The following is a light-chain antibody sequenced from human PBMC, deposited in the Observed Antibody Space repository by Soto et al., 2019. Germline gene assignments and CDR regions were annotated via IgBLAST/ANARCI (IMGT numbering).Light chain of an antibody. V-gene: IGLV2-23*01. CDR2: EGS. J-gene: IGLJ2*01. CDR3: CSYAGSSTPVV. CDR1: SSDAGSYNL. Sequence: QAALTQPASVSGSPGQSITISCTGTSSDAGSYNLVSWYQQHPGKAPKLMIYEGSKRPSGVSNRFAGAKSGNTASLAISGIQAEDESDYYCCSYAGSSTPVVFGGGSKLTV.